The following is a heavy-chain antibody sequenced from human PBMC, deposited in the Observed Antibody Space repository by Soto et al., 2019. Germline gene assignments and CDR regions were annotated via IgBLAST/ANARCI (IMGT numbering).Heavy chain of an antibody. J-gene: IGHJ3*02. D-gene: IGHD7-27*01. CDR3: ARSLLGPMAFDM. Sequence: EVQLVESGGDLVQPGGSLRLSCAASGFTFTNYWMTWVRQAPGKGLEWVANINHDGSETYYLDSVKGRFAISRDNAKNSLFLQMNSLRDEDTAIYYCARSLLGPMAFDMWGHGTLVAVSS. CDR2: INHDGSET. V-gene: IGHV3-7*03. CDR1: GFTFTNYW.